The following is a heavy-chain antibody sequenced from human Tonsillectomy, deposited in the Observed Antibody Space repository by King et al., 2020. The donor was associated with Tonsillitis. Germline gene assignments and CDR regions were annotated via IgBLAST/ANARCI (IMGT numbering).Heavy chain of an antibody. J-gene: IGHJ4*02. D-gene: IGHD2-21*02. CDR1: GYSFTSYW. Sequence: VQLVESGAEVKKPWESLKISCKGSGYSFTSYWIGWVRQMPGKGLEWMGIIYPGDSDTRFSPSFQGQVTISAEQSISTAYLQWSSLKASDTAMYYCARPRHCGGDCYSHYYFDYWGQGTLVTVSS. CDR3: ARPRHCGGDCYSHYYFDY. CDR2: IYPGDSDT. V-gene: IGHV5-51*01.